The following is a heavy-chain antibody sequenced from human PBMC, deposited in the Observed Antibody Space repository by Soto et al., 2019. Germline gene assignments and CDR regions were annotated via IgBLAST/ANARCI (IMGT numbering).Heavy chain of an antibody. CDR2: ISGSGGST. V-gene: IGHV3-23*01. D-gene: IGHD3-16*01. CDR1: GFTFSSYA. CDR3: AKDLIMITSAARVDAFDI. Sequence: GGSLRLSCAASGFTFSSYAMSWVRQAPGKGLEWVSAISGSGGSTYYADSVKGRFTISRDNSKNTLYLQMNSLRAEDTAVYYCAKDLIMITSAARVDAFDIWGQGTMVTVSS. J-gene: IGHJ3*02.